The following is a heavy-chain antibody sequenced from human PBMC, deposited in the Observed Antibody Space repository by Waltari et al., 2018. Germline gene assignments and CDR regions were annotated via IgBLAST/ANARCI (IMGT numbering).Heavy chain of an antibody. D-gene: IGHD2-2*01. J-gene: IGHJ6*03. CDR3: AGVRWDCSSTSCYLSYYYYYMDV. Sequence: QVQLVQSGAEVKKPGASVKVSCKASGYTFTSYGISWVRQAPGQGLAWMGWSSDYNGNTNQPPELTGRVTMPPDTSTSTSYMEMRGLRSDDTAWYYLAGVRWDCSSTSCYLSYYYYYMDVWGKGTTVTVSS. V-gene: IGHV1-18*01. CDR1: GYTFTSYG. CDR2: SSDYNGNT.